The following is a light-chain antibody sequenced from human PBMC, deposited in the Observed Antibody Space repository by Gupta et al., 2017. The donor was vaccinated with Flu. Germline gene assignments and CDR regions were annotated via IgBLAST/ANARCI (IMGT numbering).Light chain of an antibody. V-gene: IGLV1-47*01. CDR3: ATWDDSLRGWV. Sequence: GTLSCSGSRSDIGANFVYWYQQFPGTAPKLLISRNSQRPSGVPDRFSGSKSGTSASLAISGLRSEDEANYYCATWDDSLRGWVFGGGTKLTVL. J-gene: IGLJ3*02. CDR2: RNS. CDR1: RSDIGANF.